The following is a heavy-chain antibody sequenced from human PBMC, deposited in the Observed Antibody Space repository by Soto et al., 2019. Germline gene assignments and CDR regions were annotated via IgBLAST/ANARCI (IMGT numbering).Heavy chain of an antibody. Sequence: EEQLVESGGGLIQPGGSLTLSCAASGFTFSNYWMNWVRQDPGKGLVWVSRIDRDGATTSYADSVKGRFTISRDNARNRLYLQMNSLRVEDTAVYYCVRGGYSGSYYRYFWGQGTLVTVSS. D-gene: IGHD1-26*01. J-gene: IGHJ4*02. CDR3: VRGGYSGSYYRYF. CDR2: IDRDGATT. V-gene: IGHV3-74*01. CDR1: GFTFSNYW.